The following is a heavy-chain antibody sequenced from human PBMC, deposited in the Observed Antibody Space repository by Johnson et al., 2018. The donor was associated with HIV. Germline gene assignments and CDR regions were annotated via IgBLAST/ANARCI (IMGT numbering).Heavy chain of an antibody. CDR3: ARDRYYYGSGSRDAFDV. J-gene: IGHJ3*01. Sequence: QVQLVESGGGVVQPGRSLRLSCAASGFTFSSYAMHWVRQAPGKGLEWVAVISYDGNNIYYSDSVKGRFTLSSDNSKNTLYLQMNSLRAEDTAVYYCARDRYYYGSGSRDAFDVWGQGTMVTVSS. V-gene: IGHV3-30*04. D-gene: IGHD3-10*01. CDR2: ISYDGNNI. CDR1: GFTFSSYA.